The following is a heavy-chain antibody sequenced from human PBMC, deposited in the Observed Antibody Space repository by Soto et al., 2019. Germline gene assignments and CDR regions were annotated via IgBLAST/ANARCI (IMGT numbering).Heavy chain of an antibody. CDR3: ARDLWLGESFRYYFDY. CDR2: INPASGKT. V-gene: IGHV1-3*01. CDR1: GYTFTDYS. D-gene: IGHD3-10*01. J-gene: IGHJ4*01. Sequence: ASVKVSCKASGYTFTDYSLQWVRQAPGQRLEWMGWINPASGKTKYSQKFQGRVTITRDTSASTAYMELSSLTSEGTALYYCARDLWLGESFRYYFDYWAQGTLVTV.